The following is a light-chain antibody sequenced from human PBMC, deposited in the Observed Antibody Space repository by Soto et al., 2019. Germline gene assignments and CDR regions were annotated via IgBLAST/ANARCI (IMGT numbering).Light chain of an antibody. CDR3: SSYTSSSTPYV. CDR1: SSDVGGYNY. J-gene: IGLJ1*01. V-gene: IGLV2-14*01. CDR2: DVT. Sequence: QSVRTQPASGSGAPGQSITISCPGTSSDVGGYNYVSWYQQHPVKAPKLMIYDVTNRPSGVSDRLSGSKSGNTASLTISGLQAEDEADYYCSSYTSSSTPYVFGTGTKVTVL.